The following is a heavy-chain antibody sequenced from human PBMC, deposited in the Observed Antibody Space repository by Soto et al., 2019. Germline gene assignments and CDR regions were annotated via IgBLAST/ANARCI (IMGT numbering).Heavy chain of an antibody. Sequence: QVQLVQSGAEVKKPGSSVKVSCKASGGTFSSYAISWVRQAPGQGLEWMGGIIPIFGTANYAQKFQGRVTITADESTSTDYMELSRLRSEDTAVYYCARGYYDSSGYYNWFDLWGQGTLVTVSS. D-gene: IGHD3-22*01. CDR2: IIPIFGTA. CDR1: GGTFSSYA. J-gene: IGHJ5*02. CDR3: ARGYYDSSGYYNWFDL. V-gene: IGHV1-69*01.